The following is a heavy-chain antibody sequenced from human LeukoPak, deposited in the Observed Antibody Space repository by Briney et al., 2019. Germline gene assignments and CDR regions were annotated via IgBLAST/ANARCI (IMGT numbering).Heavy chain of an antibody. D-gene: IGHD5-18*01. J-gene: IGHJ4*02. Sequence: GGSLRLSCAASGFTFSTYWMSWVRQAPGKGLEWVANMNQDGSERNFVDSVKGRFTISRDNGKSSVFLCMNSLRAEDTAVYYCARDKGYSQFDYWGQGTLVTVSS. CDR2: MNQDGSER. V-gene: IGHV3-7*01. CDR3: ARDKGYSQFDY. CDR1: GFTFSTYW.